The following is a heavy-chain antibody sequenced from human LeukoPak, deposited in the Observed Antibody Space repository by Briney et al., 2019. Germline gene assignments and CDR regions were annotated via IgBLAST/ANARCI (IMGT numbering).Heavy chain of an antibody. CDR2: INHSGGT. V-gene: IGHV4-34*01. J-gene: IGHJ3*02. Sequence: SETLSLTCAVYGGSFSGYYWSWIRQPPGKGLEWIGEINHSGGTNYNPSLKSRVTISVDTSKNQFSLKLSSVTAADTAVYYCASAMIGVPDDAFDIWGQGTMVTVSS. D-gene: IGHD3-22*01. CDR3: ASAMIGVPDDAFDI. CDR1: GGSFSGYY.